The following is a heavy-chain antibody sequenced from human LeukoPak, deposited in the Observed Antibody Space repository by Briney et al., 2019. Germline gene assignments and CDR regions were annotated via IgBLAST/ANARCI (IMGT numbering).Heavy chain of an antibody. Sequence: PGGSLRLSCEASGFSMSVYWMSWVRQAPGEGLEWVGNIKQDGSERNYVDSVKGRFTISRDNAKKSLYLQINSLRAEDTAVYYCARDWGAYYHFFDYWGQGTLVTVSS. J-gene: IGHJ4*02. V-gene: IGHV3-7*01. CDR2: IKQDGSER. CDR3: ARDWGAYYHFFDY. CDR1: GFSMSVYW. D-gene: IGHD3-22*01.